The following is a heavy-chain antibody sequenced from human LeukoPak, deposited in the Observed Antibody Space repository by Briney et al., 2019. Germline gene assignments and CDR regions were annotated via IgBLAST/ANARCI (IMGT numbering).Heavy chain of an antibody. CDR2: ISYDGSNK. J-gene: IGHJ4*02. Sequence: PGGSLRLSCAASGFTFSSYAMSWVRQAPGKGLEWVAVISYDGSNKYYADSVKGRFTISRDNSKNTLYLQMNSLRAEDTAVYYCAKGSTAMVTFGDYWGQGTLVTVSS. V-gene: IGHV3-30*18. CDR1: GFTFSSYA. CDR3: AKGSTAMVTFGDY. D-gene: IGHD5-18*01.